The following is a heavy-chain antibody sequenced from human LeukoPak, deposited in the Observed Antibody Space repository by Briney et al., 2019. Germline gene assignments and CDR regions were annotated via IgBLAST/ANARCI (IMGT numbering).Heavy chain of an antibody. D-gene: IGHD3-22*01. CDR1: GFTFSSYG. J-gene: IGHJ4*02. Sequence: GGSLRLSCAASGFTFSSYGMHRVRQAPGKGLEWVAVISYDGSNKYYADSVKGRFTISRDNSKNTLYLQMNSLRAEDTAVYYCAKDPSVVVINYFDYWGQGTLVTVSS. V-gene: IGHV3-30*18. CDR3: AKDPSVVVINYFDY. CDR2: ISYDGSNK.